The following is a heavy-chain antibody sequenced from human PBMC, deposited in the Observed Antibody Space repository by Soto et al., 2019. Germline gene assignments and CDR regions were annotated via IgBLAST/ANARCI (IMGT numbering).Heavy chain of an antibody. CDR1: GFTFSDHY. J-gene: IGHJ4*01. CDR3: SRAGILTTTYYFDY. D-gene: IGHD4-4*01. Sequence: GGSLRLSCAAFGFTFSDHYMDWVRQAPGKGLEWVGRIRNKANSYTTEYAASVKGRFTISRDDLKNSLFLQMYSLKTEDTAVYFCSRAGILTTTYYFDYWGQGTLVTVSS. CDR2: IRNKANSYTT. V-gene: IGHV3-72*01.